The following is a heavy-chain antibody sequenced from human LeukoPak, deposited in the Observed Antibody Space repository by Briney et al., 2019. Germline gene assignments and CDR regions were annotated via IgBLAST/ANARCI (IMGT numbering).Heavy chain of an antibody. CDR2: IYTSGST. CDR1: GGSISSYY. V-gene: IGHV4-4*07. J-gene: IGHJ5*02. D-gene: IGHD1-26*01. CDR3: ARDSGSYSLGWFDP. Sequence: SETLSLTCTVSGGSISSYYWSWIRQPAGKGLEWIGRIYTSGSTNYNPSLKSRVTMSLDTSKNQFSLKLSSVTAADTAVYYCARDSGSYSLGWFDPWGQGTLVTVSS.